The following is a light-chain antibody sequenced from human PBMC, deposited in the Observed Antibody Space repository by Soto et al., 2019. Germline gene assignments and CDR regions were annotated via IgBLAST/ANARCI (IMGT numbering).Light chain of an antibody. V-gene: IGKV3-11*01. CDR1: QSVRSY. J-gene: IGKJ4*01. CDR3: QQRSTWPAT. CDR2: DAS. Sequence: EIVLTQSPATLSLSPGDRATLSCRASQSVRSYLAWYQQRSGQAPRLLMFDASHRATGIPARFSGSGSGTDFTLTISSLEPEDFAVYYCQQRSTWPATFGGGTKVEIK.